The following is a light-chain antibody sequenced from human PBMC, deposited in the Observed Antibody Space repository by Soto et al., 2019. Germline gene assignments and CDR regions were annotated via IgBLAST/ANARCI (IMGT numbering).Light chain of an antibody. J-gene: IGKJ4*02. CDR2: EAS. CDR1: QDIKNY. CDR3: QQYVNLPLT. V-gene: IGKV1-33*01. Sequence: DIQMTQSPSSLSASVGDRVTITCQASQDIKNYLNWYQQKPGKAPKVLIYEASSLETGVPSRFSGGGSGAHFTFTISSLQPEDFATCYCQQYVNLPLTFGGGTKVEVK.